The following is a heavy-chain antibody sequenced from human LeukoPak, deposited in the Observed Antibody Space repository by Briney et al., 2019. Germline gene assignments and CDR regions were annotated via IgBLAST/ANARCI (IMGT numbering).Heavy chain of an antibody. CDR1: GFTFSDYG. D-gene: IGHD2-2*03. V-gene: IGHV3-33*01. CDR2: LSPHGNYE. CDR3: ARDWIDRSLDY. Sequence: GRSPRLSCAASGFTFSDYGSHWVRQAPGKGLEWVAVLSPHGNYEYYADSVQGRFTISRDDSKNTVYLQMNSLRDEDTAVYYCARDWIDRSLDYWGQGTLVTVSS. J-gene: IGHJ4*02.